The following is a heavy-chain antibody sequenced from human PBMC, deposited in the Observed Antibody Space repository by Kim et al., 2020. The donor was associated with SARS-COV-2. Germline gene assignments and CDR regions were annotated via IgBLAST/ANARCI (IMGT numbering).Heavy chain of an antibody. CDR1: GASVRNYY. D-gene: IGHD4-17*01. Sequence: SETLSLTCSVSGASVRNYYWSWIRQSPGKGLEWIGNIYYRGSTKYNPSLKSRVTISVDTSKDQFSLELTSVTAADGAIYYCARDTLDYGGWFDSWG. CDR2: IYYRGST. J-gene: IGHJ5*01. V-gene: IGHV4-59*02. CDR3: ARDTLDYGGWFDS.